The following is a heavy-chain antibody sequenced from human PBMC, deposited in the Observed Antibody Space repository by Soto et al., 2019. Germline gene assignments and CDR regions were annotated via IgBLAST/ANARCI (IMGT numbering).Heavy chain of an antibody. CDR1: GGSISSYF. D-gene: IGHD2-21*02. J-gene: IGHJ6*02. CDR2: IYYSGST. Sequence: QVQLQESGPGLVKPSETLSLTCTVSGGSISSYFWSWIRQPPGKGLEWIGYIYYSGSTNYNPSLKSRVTISLDTSKSQFSRTLSSVTAADTAVYYCARDRLSGRYGMDVWGQGTTVTVSS. CDR3: ARDRLSGRYGMDV. V-gene: IGHV4-59*01.